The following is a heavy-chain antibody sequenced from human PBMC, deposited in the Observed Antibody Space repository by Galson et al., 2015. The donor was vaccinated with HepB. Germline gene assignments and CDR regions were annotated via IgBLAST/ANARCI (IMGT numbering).Heavy chain of an antibody. CDR1: GFTFTDYW. CDR3: ARAGALRTVYS. J-gene: IGHJ4*02. CDR2: INKDGNDK. V-gene: IGHV3-7*03. D-gene: IGHD3-16*01. Sequence: SLRLSCAASGFTFTDYWMSWVRQAPGKGLEWVANINKDGNDKHYVDSVEGRFTVSRDNAKNSLYLQMNSLRVEDTALYYCARAGALRTVYSWGQGALVTVSS.